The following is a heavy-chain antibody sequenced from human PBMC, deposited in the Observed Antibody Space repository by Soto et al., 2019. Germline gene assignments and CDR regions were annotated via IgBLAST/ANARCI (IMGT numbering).Heavy chain of an antibody. J-gene: IGHJ4*02. CDR3: VPTTDYYDSTGFDY. Sequence: LSCTASGFTFSYFEMNWVRQAPGKGLEWVSYISGGGSTKYYADSVRGRFTISRDNAKNSLYLQMNSLRAEDTAVYYCVPTTDYYDSTGFDYWGRGSLVTVSS. V-gene: IGHV3-48*03. CDR1: GFTFSYFE. D-gene: IGHD3-22*01. CDR2: ISGGGSTK.